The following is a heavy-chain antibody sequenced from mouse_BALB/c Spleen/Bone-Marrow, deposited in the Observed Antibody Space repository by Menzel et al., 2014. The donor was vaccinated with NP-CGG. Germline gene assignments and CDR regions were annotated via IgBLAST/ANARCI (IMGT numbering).Heavy chain of an antibody. CDR2: VGGGDSYT. J-gene: IGHJ3*01. D-gene: IGHD1-1*01. CDR3: AFITAIAY. V-gene: IGHV5-6*01. CDR1: GFTFSSYG. Sequence: EVKLMESGGDLVEPGGSLKLSCAASGFTFSSYGMSWVRQTPDKRLEWVATVGGGDSYTYYPDFVKGRFTISRGIAKNTLYLHMSSLKSEDTAMYYCAFITAIAYWGQGTLVTVSA.